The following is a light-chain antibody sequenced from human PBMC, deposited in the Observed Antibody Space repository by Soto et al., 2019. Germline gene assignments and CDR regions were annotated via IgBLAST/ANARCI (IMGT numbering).Light chain of an antibody. CDR2: AAS. CDR3: QQSYSTPPWT. CDR1: QSIVTY. Sequence: DIQMTQSPSSLSASVGDRFTITCRASQSIVTYLNWYLQKPGKAPKLLIYAASNLQSGVPSRFSGSGSGTDFTLTISSLQPEDFATYFCQQSYSTPPWTFGQGTKVEIK. J-gene: IGKJ1*01. V-gene: IGKV1-39*01.